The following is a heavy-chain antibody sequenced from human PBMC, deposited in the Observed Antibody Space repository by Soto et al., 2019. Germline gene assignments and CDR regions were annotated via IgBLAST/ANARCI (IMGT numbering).Heavy chain of an antibody. CDR2: IYWDDDK. CDR3: AHRGYMYGNWDHGYFDY. D-gene: IGHD5-18*01. Sequence: QITLKESGRTRVRPTQTLALTCTFSGFSLTTSGVGVGWIRKTPGKALEWLAVIYWDDDKRYSPSLKSRLTITKDTSNNQVVLTMADIDPVDTATYFCAHRGYMYGNWDHGYFDYWGQGTLVTVSS. V-gene: IGHV2-5*02. J-gene: IGHJ4*02. CDR1: GFSLTTSGVG.